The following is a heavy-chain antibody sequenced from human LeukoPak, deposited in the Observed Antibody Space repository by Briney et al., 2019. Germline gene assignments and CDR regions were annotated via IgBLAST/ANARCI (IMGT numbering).Heavy chain of an antibody. V-gene: IGHV3-30-3*01. J-gene: IGHJ4*02. Sequence: GGSLRLSCAASGFTFSSYAMHWVRQAPGKGLEWVAVISYDGSNKYYADSVKGRFTISRDNSKNTLYLQMNSLRAEDTAVYYCARDHSYRFDYWGQGTLVTVSS. CDR2: ISYDGSNK. CDR1: GFTFSSYA. D-gene: IGHD3-16*02. CDR3: ARDHSYRFDY.